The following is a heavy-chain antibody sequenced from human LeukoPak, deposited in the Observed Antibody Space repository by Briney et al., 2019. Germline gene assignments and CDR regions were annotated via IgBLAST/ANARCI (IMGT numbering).Heavy chain of an antibody. V-gene: IGHV3-23*01. CDR2: ISGSIRGDGIT. Sequence: GGSLRLSCVASRFSFASYGMSWVRQVPGKGLEWVSDISGSIRGDGITNYADSVKGRFTISRDNAKNSLYLQMNSLRAEDTAVYYCARDNNWNYRDYWGQGTLVTVSS. CDR3: ARDNNWNYRDY. D-gene: IGHD1-20*01. J-gene: IGHJ4*02. CDR1: RFSFASYG.